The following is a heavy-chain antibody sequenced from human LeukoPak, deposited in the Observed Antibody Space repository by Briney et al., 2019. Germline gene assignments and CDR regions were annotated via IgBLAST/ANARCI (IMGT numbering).Heavy chain of an antibody. J-gene: IGHJ6*02. CDR3: ARDVRAAGLMDV. V-gene: IGHV3-21*01. Sequence: GGSPRLSCAATGFTFSRYTMNWVRQAPGKGLEWVSSISASTTYIDYADSVKGRFTISRDNAKNSLYLQLNSLRAEDTAVYYCARDVRAAGLMDVWGQGTTVTCSS. D-gene: IGHD6-13*01. CDR1: GFTFSRYT. CDR2: ISASTTYI.